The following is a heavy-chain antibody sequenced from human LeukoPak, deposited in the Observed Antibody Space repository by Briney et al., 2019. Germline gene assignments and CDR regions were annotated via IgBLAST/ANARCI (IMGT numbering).Heavy chain of an antibody. D-gene: IGHD6-13*01. CDR2: TYYGSKWYT. CDR3: ARNPNSFSSSWSLFDY. CDR1: GDSASSNSAA. J-gene: IGHJ4*02. Sequence: SQTLSLTCAISGDSASSNSAAWNWIRQSPSRGLEWQGRTYYGSKWYTDYAVSVKSRITINPDTPKNQFSLQLNSVTPEDTAVYYCARNPNSFSSSWSLFDYWGQGTLVTVSS. V-gene: IGHV6-1*01.